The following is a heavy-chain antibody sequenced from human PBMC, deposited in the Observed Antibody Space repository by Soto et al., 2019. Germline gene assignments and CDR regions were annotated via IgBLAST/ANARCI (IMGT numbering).Heavy chain of an antibody. V-gene: IGHV4-30-2*01. CDR2: IYHSGST. J-gene: IGHJ5*02. CDR1: GGSISSGGYS. CDR3: ARGPPFS. Sequence: QLQLQESGSGLVKPSQTLSLTCAVSGGSISSGGYSWSWIRQPPGKGLEGIGYIYHSGSTYYNPSHTSRVTISLDRHKNHFSPKLRSVTAAGTAVYYCARGPPFSWGQGTLVTVSS.